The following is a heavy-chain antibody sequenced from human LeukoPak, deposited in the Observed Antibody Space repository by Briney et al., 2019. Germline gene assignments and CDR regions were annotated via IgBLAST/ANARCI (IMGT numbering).Heavy chain of an antibody. CDR1: GFSFTNFW. V-gene: IGHV3-7*04. CDR2: IHPEGNGK. CDR3: ARGDAFSGDH. Sequence: GGSLRLSCAVSGFSFTNFWMSWVRQAPGRGLEWVANIHPEGNGKYHVESVKGRFIISRDNTKNLLFLQMNGLRVEDTAVYYCARGDAFSGDHWGQGTLVTVSS. J-gene: IGHJ4*02.